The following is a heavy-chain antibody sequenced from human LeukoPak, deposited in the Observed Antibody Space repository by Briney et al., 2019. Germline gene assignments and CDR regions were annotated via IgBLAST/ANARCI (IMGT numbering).Heavy chain of an antibody. Sequence: QTGGSLRLSCAASGFTFSSYEMNWVRQAPGKGLEWVSYISRSGNIRYYADSVKGRFTISRDNANNSLNLQMNSLRAEDTAVYYCARDFGSGYWGQGTLVTVSS. CDR2: ISRSGNIR. CDR1: GFTFSSYE. CDR3: ARDFGSGY. J-gene: IGHJ4*02. V-gene: IGHV3-48*03. D-gene: IGHD3-10*01.